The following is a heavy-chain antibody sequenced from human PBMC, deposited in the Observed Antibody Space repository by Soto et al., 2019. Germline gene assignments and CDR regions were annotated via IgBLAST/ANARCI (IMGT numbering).Heavy chain of an antibody. D-gene: IGHD3-16*01. CDR2: IYHSGST. Sequence: QLQLQESGPGLVKPSETLSLTCTVSGGSISSSNYYWGWIRQPPGKGLEWIGSIYHSGSTYYNPSLKSRVTISVDTSKNQFSLNLISVTAADTAVYYCARLAWGEGRADYWGQGTLVTVSS. V-gene: IGHV4-39*01. CDR3: ARLAWGEGRADY. J-gene: IGHJ4*02. CDR1: GGSISSSNYY.